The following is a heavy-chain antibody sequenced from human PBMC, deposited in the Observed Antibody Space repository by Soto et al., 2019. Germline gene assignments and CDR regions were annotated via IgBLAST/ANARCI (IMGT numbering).Heavy chain of an antibody. CDR2: TYWDDEK. D-gene: IGHD6-19*01. CDR1: GFSLSTAGVG. CDR3: AHSWLGGMDV. Sequence: QITLKESGPTLVKPTQTLTVTCTFSGFSLSTAGVGVGWIRQPPGKALEWLAFTYWDDEKRYSQSLKSRLTITKDTSKNQVVLRMTNMDPVDTATYYCAHSWLGGMDVWGQGTTVTVSS. V-gene: IGHV2-5*02. J-gene: IGHJ6*02.